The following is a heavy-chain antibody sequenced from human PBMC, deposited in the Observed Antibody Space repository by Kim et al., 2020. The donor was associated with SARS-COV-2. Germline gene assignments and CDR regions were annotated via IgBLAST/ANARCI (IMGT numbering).Heavy chain of an antibody. V-gene: IGHV1-2*02. CDR1: GYIFTAYE. J-gene: IGHJ4*02. CDR2: INPATGKT. D-gene: IGHD6-19*01. CDR3: VSERRITGWTSPLDY. Sequence: ASVKVSCKASGYIFTAYEMHWVRQAPGQGLEWVGWINPATGKTGFAQNFQDRATITADTSTSTVYMELNSLTFDDTAIFYCVSERRITGWTSPLDYWGQGSRGTVSS.